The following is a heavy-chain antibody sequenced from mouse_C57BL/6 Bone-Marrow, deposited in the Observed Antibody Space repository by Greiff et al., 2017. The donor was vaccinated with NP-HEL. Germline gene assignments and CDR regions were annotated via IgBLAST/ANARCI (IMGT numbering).Heavy chain of an antibody. CDR3: ARGNYYGSRRYFDV. D-gene: IGHD1-1*01. J-gene: IGHJ1*03. Sequence: VKLMESGPGLVAPSQSLSITCTVSGFSLTSYAISWVRQPPGKGLEWLGVIWTGGGTNYNSALKSRLSISKDNSKSQVFLKMNSLQTDDTARYYCARGNYYGSRRYFDVWGTGTTVTVSS. V-gene: IGHV2-9-1*01. CDR1: GFSLTSYA. CDR2: IWTGGGT.